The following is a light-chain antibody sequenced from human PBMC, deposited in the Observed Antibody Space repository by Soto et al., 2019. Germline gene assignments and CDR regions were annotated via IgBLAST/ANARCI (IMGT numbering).Light chain of an antibody. CDR3: QQYGDSPFT. CDR2: GAS. V-gene: IGKV3-20*01. CDR1: QTISSSY. J-gene: IGKJ3*01. Sequence: EIVLTQSPGTLSLSPGERATLSCRASQTISSSYLAWYQQKPGQAPRLLIYGASSRATGIPDRFSGSGSGTDFTLTIRRLEPEDFAVYYCQQYGDSPFTFGPGTKVDIK.